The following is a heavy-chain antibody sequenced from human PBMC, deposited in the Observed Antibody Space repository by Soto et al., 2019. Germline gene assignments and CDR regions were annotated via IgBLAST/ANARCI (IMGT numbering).Heavy chain of an antibody. CDR1: GFTVTSYY. V-gene: IGHV3-53*01. J-gene: IGHJ4*02. D-gene: IGHD3-22*01. CDR3: GRDAYYDGSGYHSGGVDF. Sequence: PGGSLRLSCAASGFTVTSYYMSWVRQAPGKGLEWVSLIYTGGNTNYADSVKGRFTISRDNSKNTLYLQMNSLRAEDTAVYYCGRDAYYDGSGYHSGGVDFWGQGTLVTVSS. CDR2: IYTGGNT.